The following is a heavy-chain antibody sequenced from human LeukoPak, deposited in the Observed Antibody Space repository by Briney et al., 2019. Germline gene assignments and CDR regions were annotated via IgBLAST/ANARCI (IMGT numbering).Heavy chain of an antibody. Sequence: PSETLSLTCTVSGGSISSYYWSWIRQPPGKGLEWIGYIYYSGSTNYNPSLKSRVTISVDTSKNQFSLKLSSVTAADTAVYYCARGSYVYSGSYPPLGGYWGQGTLVTVSS. V-gene: IGHV4-59*01. CDR2: IYYSGST. CDR3: ARGSYVYSGSYPPLGGY. CDR1: GGSISSYY. J-gene: IGHJ4*02. D-gene: IGHD1-26*01.